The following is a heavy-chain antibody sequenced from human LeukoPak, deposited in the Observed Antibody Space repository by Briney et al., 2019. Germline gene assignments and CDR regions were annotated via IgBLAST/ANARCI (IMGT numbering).Heavy chain of an antibody. V-gene: IGHV3-7*01. Sequence: PGGSLRLSCAASGFTFSSYWMIWVRQAPGKGLEWVANIKQDGSEIYYVDPVKGRFTISRDNAKNSLYLQMESLRAEDTAVYYCARKLSTAAAGYNWIDPWGQGTLVTVSS. CDR1: GFTFSSYW. CDR2: IKQDGSEI. J-gene: IGHJ5*02. D-gene: IGHD6-13*01. CDR3: ARKLSTAAAGYNWIDP.